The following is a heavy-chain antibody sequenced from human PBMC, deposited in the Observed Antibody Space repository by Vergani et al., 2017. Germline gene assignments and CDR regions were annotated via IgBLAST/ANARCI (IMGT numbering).Heavy chain of an antibody. D-gene: IGHD3-9*01. CDR1: GGSFNTYY. V-gene: IGHV4-59*13. CDR2: IYSTGST. CDR3: ARVMYRDEASTGYRLEGMDI. Sequence: QVQLEESGPGLVKPSETLSLTCTVSGGSFNTYYWSWIRQSPGKGLEWVGYIYSTGSTNYNPSLNSRVTMSVDTSKNQFSLKLRSLTAADTAVYFCARVMYRDEASTGYRLEGMDIWGQGTTVTISS. J-gene: IGHJ6*02.